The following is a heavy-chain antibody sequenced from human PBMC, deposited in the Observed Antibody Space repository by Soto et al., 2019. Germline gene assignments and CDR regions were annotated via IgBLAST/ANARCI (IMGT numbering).Heavy chain of an antibody. J-gene: IGHJ3*02. CDR2: ISYDGNSE. CDR3: ARNGYSGRSDGFDI. Sequence: ESGGGVVQPGRSLRLSCAASGFTFGAYTMHWVRQAPGKGLEWVAAISYDGNSERYTDPVKGRFTVSRDNPSETLYLQMNSLRVEDTAVYYCARNGYSGRSDGFDIWGQGTMVTVSS. V-gene: IGHV3-30*14. D-gene: IGHD5-12*01. CDR1: GFTFGAYT.